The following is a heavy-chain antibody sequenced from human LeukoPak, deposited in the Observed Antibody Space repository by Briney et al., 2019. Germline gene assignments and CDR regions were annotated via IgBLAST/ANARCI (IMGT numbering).Heavy chain of an antibody. Sequence: PSETLSLACTISGGSISSYYWSWIRQPPGKGLEWIGYIYYSGSTNYNPSLKSRVTISVDTSKNQFSLKLSSVTAADTAVYYCARIGHEDYYFDYWGQGTLVTVSS. V-gene: IGHV4-59*01. CDR2: IYYSGST. CDR3: ARIGHEDYYFDY. J-gene: IGHJ4*02. CDR1: GGSISSYY.